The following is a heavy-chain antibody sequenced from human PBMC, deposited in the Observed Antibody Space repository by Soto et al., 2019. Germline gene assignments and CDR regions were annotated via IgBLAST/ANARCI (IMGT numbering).Heavy chain of an antibody. CDR3: AKDESSYLYASSASKVPDF. J-gene: IGHJ4*02. V-gene: IGHV3-30*18. Sequence: QVQLVQSGGGVVQPGRSLRLSCAASGFTFSDYGMHWVRQAPGKGLEWVAFISHAGTTKYYADSVKGRFTISRDNSKNTLDLQMSSLGTEDTAVYSWAKDESSYLYASSASKVPDFWGQGNLVTVS. CDR2: ISHAGTTK. CDR1: GFTFSDYG. D-gene: IGHD3-22*01.